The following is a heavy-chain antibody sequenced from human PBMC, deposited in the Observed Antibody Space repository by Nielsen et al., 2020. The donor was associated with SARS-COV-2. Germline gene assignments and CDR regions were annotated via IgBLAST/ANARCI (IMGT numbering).Heavy chain of an antibody. CDR1: GFTFSSYA. D-gene: IGHD2-21*02. J-gene: IGHJ4*02. CDR3: ELGDAIRRDY. Sequence: KISCAASGFTFSSYAISWVRQAPGQGLEWMGGIIPIFGTANYAQKFQGRVTITADESTSTAYMELSSLRSEDTAVYYCELGDAIRRDYWGQGTLVTVSS. CDR2: IIPIFGTA. V-gene: IGHV1-69*01.